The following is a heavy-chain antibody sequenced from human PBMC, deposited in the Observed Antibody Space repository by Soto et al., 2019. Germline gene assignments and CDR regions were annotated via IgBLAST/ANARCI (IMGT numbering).Heavy chain of an antibody. CDR3: ARDTVYYDSSEGEYYYYYGMDV. CDR1: GFTFSDYY. Sequence: QVQLVESGGGLVKPGGSLRLSCAASGFTFSDYYMSWIRQAPGKGLEWVSYISSSSSHTNYADSVKGRFTISRDNAKNSLYLQMNSLRAEDTAVYYCARDTVYYDSSEGEYYYYYGMDVWGQGTTVTVSS. CDR2: ISSSSSHT. D-gene: IGHD3-22*01. J-gene: IGHJ6*02. V-gene: IGHV3-11*06.